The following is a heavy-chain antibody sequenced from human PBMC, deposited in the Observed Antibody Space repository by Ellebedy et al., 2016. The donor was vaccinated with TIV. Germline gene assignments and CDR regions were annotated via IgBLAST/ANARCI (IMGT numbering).Heavy chain of an antibody. Sequence: GGSLRLSCAASGFTFDDFAMHWVRQAPGKGLEWVSLIDWDGGRTYYTDSVKGRFSISRDNSKNSVYLQMHSLRPEDTALYSCAKGYSSSWPYYMDVWGKGTTVIVSS. CDR2: IDWDGGRT. J-gene: IGHJ6*03. CDR3: AKGYSSSWPYYMDV. D-gene: IGHD6-13*01. V-gene: IGHV3-43D*03. CDR1: GFTFDDFA.